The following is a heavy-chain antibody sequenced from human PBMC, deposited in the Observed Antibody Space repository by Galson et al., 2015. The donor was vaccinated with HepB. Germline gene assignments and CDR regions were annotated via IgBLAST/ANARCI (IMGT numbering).Heavy chain of an antibody. CDR1: GFTFSNAW. J-gene: IGHJ4*02. CDR2: IKSKTDGGTT. D-gene: IGHD3-9*01. Sequence: SLRLSCAASGFTFSNAWMNWVRQAPGKGLEWVGRIKSKTDGGTTDYAAPVKGRFTISRDDSKNTLYLQMNSLKTEDTAVYYCTTDKDYDILTGLGGRDYWGQGTLVTVSS. V-gene: IGHV3-15*07. CDR3: TTDKDYDILTGLGGRDY.